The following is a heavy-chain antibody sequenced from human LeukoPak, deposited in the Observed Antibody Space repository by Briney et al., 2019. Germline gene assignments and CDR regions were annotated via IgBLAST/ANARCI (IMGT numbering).Heavy chain of an antibody. CDR2: IYSGGST. CDR1: GFTVSSNY. CDR3: AKDGAAAAGTTYYYYMDV. Sequence: GGSLRLSCAASGFTVSSNYMSWVRQAPGKGLEWVSVIYSGGSTYYADSVKGRFTISRDNSKNSLYLQMNSLRTEDTALYYCAKDGAAAAGTTYYYYMDVWGKGTTVTVSS. V-gene: IGHV3-53*05. D-gene: IGHD6-13*01. J-gene: IGHJ6*03.